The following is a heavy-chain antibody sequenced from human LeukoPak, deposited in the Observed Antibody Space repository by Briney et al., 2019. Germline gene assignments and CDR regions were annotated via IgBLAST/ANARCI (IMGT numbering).Heavy chain of an antibody. CDR3: ARRDGTIKGVDM. J-gene: IGHJ3*02. V-gene: IGHV5-51*01. Sequence: GESLKISCQGSGYNFSSYWIGWVRQMPGKGLEWMGIIYPGDSESRYSPSFQGQVTISADKSINTAYLQWSSLKASGTAMYFCARRDGTIKGVDMWGQGTMVTVSS. CDR2: IYPGDSES. CDR1: GYNFSSYW. D-gene: IGHD5-24*01.